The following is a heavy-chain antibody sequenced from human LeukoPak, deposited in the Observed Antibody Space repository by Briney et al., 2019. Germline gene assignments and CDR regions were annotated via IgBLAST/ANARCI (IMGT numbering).Heavy chain of an antibody. CDR3: ARQDCSGADCYIWNSFDP. CDR1: RGSISSSSYY. V-gene: IGHV4-39*01. Sequence: PSETLSLTCTVSRGSISSSSYYWGWLRQPPGNGLEGIARIYYRGSTCYSPALKSLVTISVDTSKNQFSLKLRSVTDAHTAVYYCARQDCSGADCYIWNSFDPWGQGTLVTVSS. CDR2: IYYRGST. J-gene: IGHJ5*02. D-gene: IGHD2-21*02.